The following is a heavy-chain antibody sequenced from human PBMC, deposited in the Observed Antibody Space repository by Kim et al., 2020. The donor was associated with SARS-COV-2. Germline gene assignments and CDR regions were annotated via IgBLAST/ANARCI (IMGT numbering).Heavy chain of an antibody. Sequence: SETLSLTCAVYGGSFSGYYWSWIRQPPGKGLEWIGEINHSGSTNYNPSLKSRVPISVDTSKNQFSLKLSSVTAADTAVYYCARSKYSSSRPHPFDYWGQGTLVTVSS. D-gene: IGHD6-13*01. CDR2: INHSGST. CDR1: GGSFSGYY. CDR3: ARSKYSSSRPHPFDY. J-gene: IGHJ4*02. V-gene: IGHV4-34*01.